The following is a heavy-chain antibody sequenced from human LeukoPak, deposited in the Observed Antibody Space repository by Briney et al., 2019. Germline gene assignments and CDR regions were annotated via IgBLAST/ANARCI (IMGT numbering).Heavy chain of an antibody. Sequence: GGSLRLSYAASGFTFSSYSMNWVRRAPGRGLEWVSCISSSSSYIYYADSVKGRFTISRDNAKNSLYLQMNSLRAEDTAVYYCARRAAGSTGAFDIWGQGTMVTVSS. D-gene: IGHD6-13*01. CDR3: ARRAAGSTGAFDI. J-gene: IGHJ3*02. CDR1: GFTFSSYS. V-gene: IGHV3-21*01. CDR2: ISSSSSYI.